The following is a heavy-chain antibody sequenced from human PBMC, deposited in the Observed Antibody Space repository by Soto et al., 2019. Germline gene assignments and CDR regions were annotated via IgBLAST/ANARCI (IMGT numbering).Heavy chain of an antibody. CDR3: ARRAETNGWNGFGADKYYFDF. V-gene: IGHV1-8*01. CDR2: MNPNTGNS. D-gene: IGHD1-1*01. Sequence: ASGKVSCKASGYTFTSYDIYWVRQASGQGLEWMGWMNPNTGNSGYAQKFQGRVTMTSDTSISTAHMELSSLRSEDTAVYYCARRAETNGWNGFGADKYYFDFWGQGTLVTAPQ. CDR1: GYTFTSYD. J-gene: IGHJ4*02.